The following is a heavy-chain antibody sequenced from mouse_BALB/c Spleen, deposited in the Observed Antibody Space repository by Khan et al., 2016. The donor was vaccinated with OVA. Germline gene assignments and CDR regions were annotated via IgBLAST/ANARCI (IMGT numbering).Heavy chain of an antibody. CDR1: GYSFTGHY. D-gene: IGHD6-1*01. CDR3: AREANTMDY. Sequence: LVKTGASVKISCKASGYSFTGHYIHWVRESHDKSLEWIGYISCYNGATNYNQKFKDKATFTVDTSSSTAYMQFNRLTSDDSAVYYCAREANTMDYWGQGTSVTVSS. J-gene: IGHJ4*01. CDR2: ISCYNGAT. V-gene: IGHV1S34*01.